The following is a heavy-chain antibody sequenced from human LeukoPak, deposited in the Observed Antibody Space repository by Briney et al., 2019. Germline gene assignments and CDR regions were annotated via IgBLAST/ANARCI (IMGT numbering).Heavy chain of an antibody. CDR2: ISSTGGST. V-gene: IGHV3-23*01. CDR3: SKGVLGWWPAWFTA. J-gene: IGHJ5*01. CDR1: GFNFNNYA. Sequence: GGSLRLSCTVSGFNFNNYAMGWVRQAPGKGLEWVSGISSTGGSTYYADSLRGRFTISRDNSQKTLSLEIDSLTDEDTAVYYCSKGVLGWWPAWFTAWGQEAWSSSPQ. D-gene: IGHD3-3*01.